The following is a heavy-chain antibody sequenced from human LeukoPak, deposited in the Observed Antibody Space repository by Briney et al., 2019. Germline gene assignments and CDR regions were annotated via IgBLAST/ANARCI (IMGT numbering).Heavy chain of an antibody. CDR3: ARVNLRGSQYNWFDP. D-gene: IGHD1-26*01. Sequence: SVKVSCKASGGSLNSHIFTWVRQAPGQGLEWMGKITPVIDVSKYAQKFRGRLTITADKSTATVYMELSGLKSDDTAVYYCARVNLRGSQYNWFDPWGQGTLVTVSS. CDR1: GGSLNSHI. CDR2: ITPVIDVS. V-gene: IGHV1-69*02. J-gene: IGHJ5*02.